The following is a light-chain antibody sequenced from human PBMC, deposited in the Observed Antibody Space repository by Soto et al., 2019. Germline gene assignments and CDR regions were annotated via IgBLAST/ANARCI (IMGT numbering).Light chain of an antibody. Sequence: EVVLTQSPATLSVSPGEGVTLSCRASQGIGDTLAWYQHKPGQTPRLLIFRASNKATGIPDRFSGSGSGTEFILTISGLEPEDSGIYHCHQHGGSPGTFGQGTKVDI. CDR3: HQHGGSPGT. CDR2: RAS. J-gene: IGKJ1*01. V-gene: IGKV3-20*01. CDR1: QGIGDT.